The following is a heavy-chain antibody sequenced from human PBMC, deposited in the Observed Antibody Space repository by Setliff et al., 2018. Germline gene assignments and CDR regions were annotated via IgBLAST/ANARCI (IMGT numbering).Heavy chain of an antibody. J-gene: IGHJ6*02. V-gene: IGHV4-39*07. CDR2: IYYSGST. CDR1: GGSISSGGYY. CDR3: ARENRYSSGWYSYYYGMDV. Sequence: SETLSLTCTVSGGSISSGGYYWSWIRQPPGKGLEWIGSIYYSGSTYYNPSLKSRVTISVDTSKNQFSLKVSSVTAADTAVYYCARENRYSSGWYSYYYGMDVWGQGTTVTVSS. D-gene: IGHD6-19*01.